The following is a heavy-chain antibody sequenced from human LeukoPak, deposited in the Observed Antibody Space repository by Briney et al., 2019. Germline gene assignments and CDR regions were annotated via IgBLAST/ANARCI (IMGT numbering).Heavy chain of an antibody. CDR1: GYTFTCYD. D-gene: IGHD3-10*01. J-gene: IGHJ4*02. CDR2: INPNGGGT. CDR3: ARVSSSGDSYHN. Sequence: ASVKVSCQASGYTFTCYDMHWVRQAPGQGLEWMGWINPNGGGTNYAQKFQGRVTMTTDTSISKAYMELGGLRYDDTAVYYCARVSSSGDSYHNWGQGTLVTVSS. V-gene: IGHV1-2*02.